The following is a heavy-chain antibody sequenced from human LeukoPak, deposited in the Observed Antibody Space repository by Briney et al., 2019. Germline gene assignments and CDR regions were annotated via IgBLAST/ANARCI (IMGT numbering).Heavy chain of an antibody. V-gene: IGHV3-33*01. CDR3: VRDGAAILDY. CDR2: IWYDRSSQ. Sequence: GGSLRLSCAASGFTFSSYGMHWVRQAPGKGLEWVAVIWYDRSSQYYADSVKGRFTISRDTSKNTLYLQMNSLRAEDTAVYYCVRDGAAILDYWGQGTLVTVSS. J-gene: IGHJ4*02. CDR1: GFTFSSYG. D-gene: IGHD2-21*01.